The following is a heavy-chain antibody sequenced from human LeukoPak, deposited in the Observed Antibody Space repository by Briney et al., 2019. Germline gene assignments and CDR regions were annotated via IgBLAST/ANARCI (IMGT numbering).Heavy chain of an antibody. CDR3: ARWSGVVALAATPWGFDP. CDR1: GVSISNYY. J-gene: IGHJ5*02. CDR2: IYYSGST. D-gene: IGHD2-15*01. Sequence: SETLSLTCTVSGVSISNYYWSWIRQPPGKGLEWIGYIYYSGSTNYNPSPKSRVTISVDTSKNQFSLKLSSVTAADTAVYYCARWSGVVALAATPWGFDPWGQGTLVTVSS. V-gene: IGHV4-59*01.